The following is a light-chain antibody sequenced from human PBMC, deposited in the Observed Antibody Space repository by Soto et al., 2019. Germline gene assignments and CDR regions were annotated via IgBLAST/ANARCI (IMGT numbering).Light chain of an antibody. CDR1: QSVSSY. J-gene: IGKJ2*01. Sequence: EIVLTQSPAPLSLSPGARATLSCRARQSVSSYLAWYQQKPGQAPRLLIYDASNRATGIPARYSGSGSGTDFTLTISSQEPEDFAVYYCHQRSKWPRTFGQGTKLEIK. CDR3: HQRSKWPRT. V-gene: IGKV3-11*01. CDR2: DAS.